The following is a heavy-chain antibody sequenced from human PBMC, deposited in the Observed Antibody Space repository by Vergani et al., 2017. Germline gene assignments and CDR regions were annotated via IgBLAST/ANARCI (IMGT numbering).Heavy chain of an antibody. J-gene: IGHJ6*02. D-gene: IGHD3-22*01. V-gene: IGHV4-30-4*01. CDR3: ARVRRDDSSGYYYYYGMDV. CDR1: GGSISSGDYY. CDR2: IY. Sequence: QVQLQESGPGLVKPSQTLSLTCTVSGGSISSGDYYWSWIRQPPGKGLEWIGYIYYTSKNQFSLKLSSVTAADTAVYYCARVRRDDSSGYYYYYGMDVWGQGTTVTVSS.